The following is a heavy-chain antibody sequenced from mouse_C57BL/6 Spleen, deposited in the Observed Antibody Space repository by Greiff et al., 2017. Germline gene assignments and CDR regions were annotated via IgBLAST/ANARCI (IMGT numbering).Heavy chain of an antibody. Sequence: EVMLVESGGGLVKPGGSLKLSCAASGFTFSDYGMHWVRQAPEKGLEWVAYISSGSSTIYYADTVKGRFTISRDNAKNTLFLQMTSLRSEDTAMYYCARPRGYAGYHFAYWGQGTLVTVSA. CDR1: GFTFSDYG. D-gene: IGHD2-3*01. V-gene: IGHV5-17*01. CDR2: ISSGSSTI. J-gene: IGHJ3*01. CDR3: ARPRGYAGYHFAY.